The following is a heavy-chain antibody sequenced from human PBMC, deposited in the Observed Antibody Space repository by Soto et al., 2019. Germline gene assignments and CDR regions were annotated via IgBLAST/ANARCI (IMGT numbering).Heavy chain of an antibody. J-gene: IGHJ6*02. CDR3: ARHVGQLWLPRGMDV. D-gene: IGHD5-18*01. CDR2: IDPSDSYT. CDR1: GYSFTSYW. Sequence: RGESLKISCKGSGYSFTSYWISWVRQMPGKGLEWMGRIDPSDSYTNYSPSFQGHVTISADKSISTAYLQWSSLKASDTAMYYCARHVGQLWLPRGMDVWGQGTTVTVSS. V-gene: IGHV5-10-1*01.